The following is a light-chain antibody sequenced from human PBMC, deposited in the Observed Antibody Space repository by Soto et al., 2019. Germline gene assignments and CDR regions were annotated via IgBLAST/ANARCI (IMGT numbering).Light chain of an antibody. V-gene: IGKV1-8*01. CDR2: AAS. CDR1: QGISSY. J-gene: IGKJ1*01. Sequence: IRMTQSPSSLSSSTGDRVTITCRASQGISSYLAWYQQKPGKAPKLLIYAASTLQSGVPSRFSGSGSGTYFTLTISCLQSEDFANYYCQQYYSYPAFGQGTKVEIK. CDR3: QQYYSYPA.